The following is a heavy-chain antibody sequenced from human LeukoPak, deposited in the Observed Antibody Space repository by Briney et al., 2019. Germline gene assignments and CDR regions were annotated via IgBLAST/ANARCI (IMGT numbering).Heavy chain of an antibody. D-gene: IGHD3-16*01. CDR3: AKDNADYPIYYFDS. V-gene: IGHV3-23*01. CDR2: ISASGGGK. Sequence: GGSLRLSCAASGFTFSTYAMNWVRQAPGKGLEWVSGISASGGGKFYADSVKGRFTISRDKSKSTVYLQMSSLRAEDAAVYYCAKDNADYPIYYFDSWGQGTLVTVSS. J-gene: IGHJ4*02. CDR1: GFTFSTYA.